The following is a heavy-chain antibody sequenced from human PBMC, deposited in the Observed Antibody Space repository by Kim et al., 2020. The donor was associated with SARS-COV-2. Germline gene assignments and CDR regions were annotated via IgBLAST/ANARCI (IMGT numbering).Heavy chain of an antibody. D-gene: IGHD2-2*01. CDR2: ISYDGSNK. V-gene: IGHV3-30*04. J-gene: IGHJ6*02. Sequence: GGSLRLSCAASGFTFSSYAMHWVRQAPGKGLEWVAVISYDGSNKYYADSVKGRFTISRDNSKNTLYLQMNSLRAEDTAVYYCARDTPIVVVPEPYGMDVWGQGTTVTVSS. CDR3: ARDTPIVVVPEPYGMDV. CDR1: GFTFSSYA.